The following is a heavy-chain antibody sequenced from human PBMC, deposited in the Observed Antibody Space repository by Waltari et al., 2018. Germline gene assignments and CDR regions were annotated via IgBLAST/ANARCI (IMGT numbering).Heavy chain of an antibody. Sequence: QLQLQESGPGLVKPSETLSLPCTVSGGSISSSSYYWGWIRQPPGKGLEWIGSIYYSGSTYYNPSLKSRVTISVDTSKNQFSLKLSSVTAADTAVYYCARHHGSWYRFDYWGQGTLVTVSS. CDR1: GGSISSSSYY. V-gene: IGHV4-39*07. CDR3: ARHHGSWYRFDY. CDR2: IYYSGST. D-gene: IGHD6-13*01. J-gene: IGHJ4*02.